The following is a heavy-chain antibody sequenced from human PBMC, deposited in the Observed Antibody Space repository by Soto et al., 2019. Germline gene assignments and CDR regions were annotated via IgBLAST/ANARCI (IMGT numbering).Heavy chain of an antibody. CDR1: GGTFSSYA. D-gene: IGHD3-9*01. CDR2: IIPIFGTA. CDR3: ARGRLVTHYYYYGMDV. Sequence: SVKVSCKASGGTFSSYAISWVRQAPGQGLEWMGGIIPIFGTANYAQKFQGRVTITADESTSTAYMELSSLRSEDTAVYYCARGRLVTHYYYYGMDVGGKGTTVTVSS. J-gene: IGHJ6*04. V-gene: IGHV1-69*13.